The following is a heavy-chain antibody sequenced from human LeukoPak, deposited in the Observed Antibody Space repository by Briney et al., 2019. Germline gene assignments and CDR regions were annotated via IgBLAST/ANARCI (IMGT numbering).Heavy chain of an antibody. CDR3: AKDRVAAAGYFDY. CDR2: ITISDGRS. J-gene: IGHJ4*02. D-gene: IGHD6-13*01. Sequence: GGSLRLSCAASGFTFSNYAMSWVRQAPGKGLEWVSAITISDGRSYYADSVKGRFAVSRDNSRNTLYLQMNSLRAEDTAVYYCAKDRVAAAGYFDYWGQGTLVTVSS. CDR1: GFTFSNYA. V-gene: IGHV3-23*01.